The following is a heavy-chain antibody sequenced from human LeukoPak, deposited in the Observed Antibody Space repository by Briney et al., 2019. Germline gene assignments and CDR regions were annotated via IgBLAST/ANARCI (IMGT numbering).Heavy chain of an antibody. CDR1: GGSFSGYN. CDR3: ARGVYTEMSTIMGHFDR. D-gene: IGHD5-24*01. J-gene: IGHJ4*02. Sequence: SETLSLTRAVFGGSFSGYNWNWLRQPPRKGLEWIGEINHSGSTNYNPSLRSRVTISLDTSKNQFSLKLSSVTAADTAVYYCARGVYTEMSTIMGHFDRWGRGTPVAVSS. CDR2: INHSGST. V-gene: IGHV4-34*01.